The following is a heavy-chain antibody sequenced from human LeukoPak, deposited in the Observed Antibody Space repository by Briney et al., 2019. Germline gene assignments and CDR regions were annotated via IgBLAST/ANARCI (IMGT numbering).Heavy chain of an antibody. CDR3: ARAFQSLGGLSLPDY. CDR1: GYTFTGYY. CDR2: IHPSTGNP. V-gene: IGHV7-4-1*02. J-gene: IGHJ4*02. Sequence: GASVKVSCKASGYTFTGYYLHWVRQAPGQGLEWMGWIHPSTGNPTYAQGFKGRFVFSLDTSVSTTYLQISSVKAEDTAVYFCARAFQSLGGLSLPDYWGQGTLLSASS. D-gene: IGHD3-16*02.